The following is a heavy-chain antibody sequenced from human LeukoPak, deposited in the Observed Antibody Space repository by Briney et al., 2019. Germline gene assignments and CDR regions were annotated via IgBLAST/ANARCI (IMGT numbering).Heavy chain of an antibody. Sequence: PGGSLRLSCAASGVTYSSDWMHGVRQAPGKGLVWVSRINGAGTSTSYADSVKGRFTISRDNAKNTLYLQMNSLRAENTAVYYCARATPGWWELQRWGQGTLVTVSS. D-gene: IGHD1-26*01. CDR2: INGAGTST. J-gene: IGHJ4*02. CDR1: GVTYSSDW. CDR3: ARATPGWWELQR. V-gene: IGHV3-74*01.